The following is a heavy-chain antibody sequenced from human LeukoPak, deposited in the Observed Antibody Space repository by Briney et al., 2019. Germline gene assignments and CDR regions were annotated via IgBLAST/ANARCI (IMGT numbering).Heavy chain of an antibody. D-gene: IGHD6-13*01. CDR2: IKQDGSEK. J-gene: IGHJ6*03. CDR3: ARDLRYSSSWVIGYYYYYYMDV. CDR1: GFTFSSYW. Sequence: PGGSLRLSCAASGFTFSSYWMSWVRQAPGKGLEWVANIKQDGSEKYYVDSVKGRFTISRDNAKNSLYLQMNSLRAEDTAVYYCARDLRYSSSWVIGYYYYYYMDVWGKGTTVTVSS. V-gene: IGHV3-7*01.